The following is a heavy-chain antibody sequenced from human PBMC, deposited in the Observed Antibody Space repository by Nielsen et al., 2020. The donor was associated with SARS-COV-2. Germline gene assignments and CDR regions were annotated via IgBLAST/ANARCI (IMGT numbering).Heavy chain of an antibody. Sequence: GESLKISCAASGFTFSSYGMHWVRQAPGKGLEWVAVIWYDGSNKYYADSVKGRFTISRDNAKNSLYLQMDSLRAEDTAVYYCARDRGWKLGIADYWGQGTLVTVSS. CDR1: GFTFSSYG. CDR2: IWYDGSNK. V-gene: IGHV3-33*01. D-gene: IGHD3-10*01. J-gene: IGHJ4*02. CDR3: ARDRGWKLGIADY.